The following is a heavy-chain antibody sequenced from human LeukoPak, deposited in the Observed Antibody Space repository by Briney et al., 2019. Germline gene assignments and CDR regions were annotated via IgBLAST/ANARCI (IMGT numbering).Heavy chain of an antibody. Sequence: PPETLSLTCAVSGYSISSGYYWGWIRQPPGKGLEWIGSIYHSGSTYYNPSLKSRVTISVDTSKNQFSLKLSSVTAADTAVYYCARAPGRRYFDYWGQGTLVTVSS. J-gene: IGHJ4*02. D-gene: IGHD1-14*01. CDR2: IYHSGST. CDR3: ARAPGRRYFDY. CDR1: GYSISSGYY. V-gene: IGHV4-38-2*01.